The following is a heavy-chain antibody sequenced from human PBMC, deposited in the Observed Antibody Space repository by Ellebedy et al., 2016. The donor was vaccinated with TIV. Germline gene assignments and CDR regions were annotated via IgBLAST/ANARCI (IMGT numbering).Heavy chain of an antibody. CDR1: GFTFSSYS. CDR3: ARDTGRFVEWYYFDY. Sequence: GESLKISXAASGFTFSSYSMNWVRQTPGKGLEWVSYISSSTTTISYADSVKGRFTISRDNAKNSLFLQMNSLRAEDTAVYYCARDTGRFVEWYYFDYWGQGTLVTVSS. CDR2: ISSSTTTI. D-gene: IGHD3-3*01. J-gene: IGHJ4*02. V-gene: IGHV3-48*01.